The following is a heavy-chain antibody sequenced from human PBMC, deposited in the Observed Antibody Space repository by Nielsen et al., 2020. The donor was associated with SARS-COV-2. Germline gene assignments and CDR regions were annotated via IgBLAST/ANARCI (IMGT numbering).Heavy chain of an antibody. CDR3: ARDRNITSRHYSYFYFMDV. D-gene: IGHD2/OR15-2a*01. CDR2: INPDNGDT. CDR1: GYTFTYYA. Sequence: ASVKVSCKASGYTFTYYAIHWVRRAPGRGLEWMGWINPDNGDTKYSQNFQGRVTVTRDTSASTAYMELSSLRSEDTAVYYCARDRNITSRHYSYFYFMDVWGQGTTVTVSS. J-gene: IGHJ6*02. V-gene: IGHV1-3*01.